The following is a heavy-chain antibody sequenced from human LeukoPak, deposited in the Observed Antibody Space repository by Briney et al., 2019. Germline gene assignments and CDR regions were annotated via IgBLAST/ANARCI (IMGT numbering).Heavy chain of an antibody. D-gene: IGHD3-10*01. J-gene: IGHJ4*02. CDR2: IYYSGST. CDR3: ARGYYGSGYD. CDR1: GGSISSGGYY. V-gene: IGHV4-31*03. Sequence: SETLSLTCTVSGGSISSGGYYWSWLRQHPGKGLEWIGYIYYSGSTHYNPSLKSRVTISGDTSKNQFSLNLSSVSAADTAVYYCARGYYGSGYDWGQGTLVTVSS.